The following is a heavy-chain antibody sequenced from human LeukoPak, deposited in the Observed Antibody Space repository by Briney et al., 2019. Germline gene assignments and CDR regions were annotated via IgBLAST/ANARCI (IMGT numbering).Heavy chain of an antibody. D-gene: IGHD3-22*01. CDR3: ARGVGGTYDSSGYYYVGVRSGFDY. V-gene: IGHV1-2*02. Sequence: ASVKVSCKASGYTFTGYYMQWVRQAPGQGLEWMGWINPHRDGTNYAQKFQGRVTMPRDTSISTAYMELSRLRSDDTAVYYCARGVGGTYDSSGYYYVGVRSGFDYWGQGTLVTVSS. CDR1: GYTFTGYY. CDR2: INPHRDGT. J-gene: IGHJ4*02.